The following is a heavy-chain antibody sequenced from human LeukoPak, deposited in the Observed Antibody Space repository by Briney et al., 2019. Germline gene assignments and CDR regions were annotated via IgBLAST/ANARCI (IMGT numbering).Heavy chain of an antibody. V-gene: IGHV4-59*01. D-gene: IGHD3-22*01. Sequence: SETLSLTCTVSGGSISSYYWNWIRQPPGEGLEWIGYIFYSGRTSYNPSLKSRVTISVDTSKNQFSLKLSSVTAADTAVYYCTRGSIAYYYMDVWGKGTTVTISS. CDR3: TRGSIAYYYMDV. CDR2: IFYSGRT. J-gene: IGHJ6*03. CDR1: GGSISSYY.